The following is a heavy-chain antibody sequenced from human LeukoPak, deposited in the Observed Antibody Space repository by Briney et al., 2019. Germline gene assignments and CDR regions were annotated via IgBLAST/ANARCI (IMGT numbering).Heavy chain of an antibody. CDR3: ARKDGDAFDI. V-gene: IGHV3-48*03. CDR2: IGSSGGSR. Sequence: GGSLRLSCAASGFTFSSYEMDWVRRAPGKGLEWVSYIGSSGGSRYYADSVKGRFTSSRDNAKNSLYLQMNSLRVEDTAVYYCARKDGDAFDIWGQGTVVSVSS. D-gene: IGHD2-15*01. J-gene: IGHJ3*02. CDR1: GFTFSSYE.